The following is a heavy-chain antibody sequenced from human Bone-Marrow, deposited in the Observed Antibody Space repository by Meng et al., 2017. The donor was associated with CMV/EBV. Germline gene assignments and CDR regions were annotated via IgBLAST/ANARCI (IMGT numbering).Heavy chain of an antibody. CDR2: INPNSGGT. Sequence: QVRVVQSGAEVKKPGASVKVSCKASGYTFTGYYMHWVRQAPGQGLEWMGWINPNSGGTNYAQKFQGRVTMTRDTSISTAYMELSRLRSDDTAVYYCARASTTVVTPSWFDPWGQGTLVTVSS. CDR3: ARASTTVVTPSWFDP. J-gene: IGHJ5*02. CDR1: GYTFTGYY. D-gene: IGHD4-23*01. V-gene: IGHV1-2*02.